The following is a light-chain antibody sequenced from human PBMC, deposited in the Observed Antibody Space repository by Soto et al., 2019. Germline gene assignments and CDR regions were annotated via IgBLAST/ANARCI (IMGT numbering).Light chain of an antibody. J-gene: IGKJ1*01. CDR2: GAS. CDR3: QHYNSYSEA. Sequence: ELAMRQSPATLSVSPGERATLSCRASQSVSSNLAWYQQKPGQAPRLLIYGASTRATGIPARFSGSGSGTEFTLTISSLQPDDFATYYCQHYNSYSEAFGQGAKVDIK. CDR1: QSVSSN. V-gene: IGKV3-15*01.